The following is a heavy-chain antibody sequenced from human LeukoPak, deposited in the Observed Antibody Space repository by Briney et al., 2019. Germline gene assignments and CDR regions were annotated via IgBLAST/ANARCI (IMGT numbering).Heavy chain of an antibody. D-gene: IGHD1-26*01. CDR1: GFTFRSYT. CDR3: ARSLVVGATYPYH. Sequence: PGGSLRLSCAASGFTFRSYTMNWVRQAPGKGLEWVSSITINGNNKYYTDSVKGRFTISRDNTKTSLYLQMNSLRAEDTAVYYCARSLVVGATYPYHWGQGTLVTVSS. V-gene: IGHV3-21*01. J-gene: IGHJ5*02. CDR2: ITINGNNK.